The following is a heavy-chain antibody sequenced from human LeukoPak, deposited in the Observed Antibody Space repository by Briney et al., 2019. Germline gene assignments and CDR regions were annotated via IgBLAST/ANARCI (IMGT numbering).Heavy chain of an antibody. CDR1: GFTFSSYA. CDR3: AREVLGACSSTSCYVDY. D-gene: IGHD2-2*01. J-gene: IGHJ4*02. V-gene: IGHV3-23*01. Sequence: GGSLRLSCAVSGFTFSSYAMSWVRQAPGKGLEWVSAISAGGGSTYYADSVKGRFTISRDNSKNTLYLQMNSLRAEDTAVYYCAREVLGACSSTSCYVDYWGQGTLVTVSS. CDR2: ISAGGGST.